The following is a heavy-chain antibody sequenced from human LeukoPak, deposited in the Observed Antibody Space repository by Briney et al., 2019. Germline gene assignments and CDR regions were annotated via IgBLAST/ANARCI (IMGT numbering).Heavy chain of an antibody. Sequence: ASVKVSCKASGYTFTGYYMHWVRQAPGQGLEWMGWINPNSGGTNYAQKFRGRVTMTRDTSISTAYMELSRLRSDDTAVYYCARDGSVIYDSSGYYSYFDYWGQGTLVTVSS. J-gene: IGHJ4*02. CDR2: INPNSGGT. V-gene: IGHV1-2*02. CDR3: ARDGSVIYDSSGYYSYFDY. D-gene: IGHD3-22*01. CDR1: GYTFTGYY.